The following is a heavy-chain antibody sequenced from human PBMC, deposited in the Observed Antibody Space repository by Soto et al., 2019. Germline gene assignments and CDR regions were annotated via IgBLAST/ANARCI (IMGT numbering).Heavy chain of an antibody. CDR1: GVTVSRYV. V-gene: IGHV3-30*18. J-gene: IGHJ2*01. Sequence: PCGSLKLACAASGVTVSRYVMHGVCKDPGKGLEWVAVISYDGSNKYYADSVKGRFTISRDNSKNTLYLQMNSLRAEDTAVYYCAKGLAYCGGDCYSHFDLWGRGTLVTVSS. CDR3: AKGLAYCGGDCYSHFDL. CDR2: ISYDGSNK. D-gene: IGHD2-21*02.